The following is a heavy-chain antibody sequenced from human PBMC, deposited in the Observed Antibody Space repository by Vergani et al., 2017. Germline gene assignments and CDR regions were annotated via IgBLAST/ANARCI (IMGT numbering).Heavy chain of an antibody. CDR3: AKGPDGWIQLWLIN. Sequence: EVQLVESGGGLVQPGRSLRLSCTASGFTFGDYAMSWVRQAPGKGLEWVGFIRSKAYGGTTEYAASVKGRFTISRDDSKSIAYLQMNSLRAEDTAVYYCAKGPDGWIQLWLINWGQGTLVTVSS. J-gene: IGHJ4*02. CDR1: GFTFGDYA. D-gene: IGHD5-18*01. V-gene: IGHV3-49*04. CDR2: IRSKAYGGTT.